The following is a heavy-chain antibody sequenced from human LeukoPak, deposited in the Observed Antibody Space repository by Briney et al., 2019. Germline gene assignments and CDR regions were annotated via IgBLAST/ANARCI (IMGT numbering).Heavy chain of an antibody. J-gene: IGHJ4*02. CDR3: ARQLRGEAVAGHLQPFDY. CDR1: GASVTSHS. D-gene: IGHD6-19*01. CDR2: IYNSVTT. Sequence: SETLSLTCSVSGASVTSHSWSWIRQPPGKQLESIGMIYNSVTTNYRPSLKGRVTISVDTSKNQFSLKLSSVTAADTAVYFCARQLRGEAVAGHLQPFDYWGQGTLVTVSS. V-gene: IGHV4-59*08.